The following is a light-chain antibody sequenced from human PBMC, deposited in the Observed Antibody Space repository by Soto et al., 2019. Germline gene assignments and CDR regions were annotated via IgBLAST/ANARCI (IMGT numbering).Light chain of an antibody. J-gene: IGLJ1*01. CDR2: EGS. Sequence: QSALTQPASVSGSPGQSITISCTGTSSDVGSYNLVSWYQQHPGKAPKLMIYEGSKRPSGVSNRFSGSKSGNTACLTISGLQAEDEADYSCCSYAGSSTFYGFGTGTKVTVL. V-gene: IGLV2-23*01. CDR3: CSYAGSSTFYG. CDR1: SSDVGSYNL.